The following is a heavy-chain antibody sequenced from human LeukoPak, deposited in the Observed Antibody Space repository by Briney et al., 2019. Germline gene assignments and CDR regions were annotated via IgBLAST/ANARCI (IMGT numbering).Heavy chain of an antibody. D-gene: IGHD6-19*01. J-gene: IGHJ6*04. CDR3: ARDLRSGWTHGMDV. Sequence: ASVKVSCEASGYTFTGYYMHWVRQAPGQGLEWMGWINPNSGGTNYAQKFQGWVTMTRDTSISTAYMELSRLRSDDTAVYYCARDLRSGWTHGMDVWGKGTTVTVSS. V-gene: IGHV1-2*04. CDR2: INPNSGGT. CDR1: GYTFTGYY.